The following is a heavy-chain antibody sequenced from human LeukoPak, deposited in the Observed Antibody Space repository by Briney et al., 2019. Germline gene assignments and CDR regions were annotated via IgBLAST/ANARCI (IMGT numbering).Heavy chain of an antibody. V-gene: IGHV3-66*04. D-gene: IGHD1-26*01. Sequence: GGSLRLSCAASGFTVSSNYMSWVRQAPGKGLEWVSVIYSGGSTYYADSVKGRFTISRDNSKNTLYLQMNSLRAEDTAVYYCARPYVYSGSYYAFDIWGQGTMVTVSS. CDR2: IYSGGST. J-gene: IGHJ3*02. CDR1: GFTVSSNY. CDR3: ARPYVYSGSYYAFDI.